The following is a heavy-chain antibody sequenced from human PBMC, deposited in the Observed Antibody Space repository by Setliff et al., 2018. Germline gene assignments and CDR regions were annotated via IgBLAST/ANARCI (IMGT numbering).Heavy chain of an antibody. CDR3: TTSPISSGWHSNFDYNMDV. D-gene: IGHD6-19*01. J-gene: IGHJ6*02. CDR1: GFTFGDYA. Sequence: GGSLRLSCTASGFTFGDYAMSWVRQAPGKGLEWVGRIKRITDSGTTDHAAPVKGRFTVSRDDSISTLYLQMNSLKTEDTAVYYCTTSPISSGWHSNFDYNMDVWGQGTTVTVSS. V-gene: IGHV3-15*01. CDR2: IKRITDSGTT.